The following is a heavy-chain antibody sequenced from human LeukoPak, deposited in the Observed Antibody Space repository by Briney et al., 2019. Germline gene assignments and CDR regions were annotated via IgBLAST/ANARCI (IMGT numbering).Heavy chain of an antibody. D-gene: IGHD3-22*01. J-gene: IGHJ4*02. V-gene: IGHV3-7*01. Sequence: PGGSLRLSCAASGFTFSGHWMSWVRQAPGKGLEWVANIKQDESEKNYVDSVKGRFTISRDNAKNSVYLQMSSLRAEDTAICYCAKDAHYYENGIYYYYFDSWGQGTVVTVSS. CDR1: GFTFSGHW. CDR2: IKQDESEK. CDR3: AKDAHYYENGIYYYYFDS.